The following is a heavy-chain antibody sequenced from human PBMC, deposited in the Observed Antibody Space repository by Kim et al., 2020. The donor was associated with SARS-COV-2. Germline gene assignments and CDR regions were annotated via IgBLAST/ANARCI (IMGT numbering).Heavy chain of an antibody. D-gene: IGHD3-3*01. CDR3: ARDRMDWSGYGNWFDP. V-gene: IGHV1-2*06. CDR1: GYTFTGYY. CDR2: INPNSGGT. J-gene: IGHJ5*02. Sequence: ASVKVSCKASGYTFTGYYMHWVRQAPGQGLEWMGRINPNSGGTNYAQKFQGRVTMTRDTSISTAYMELSRLRSDDTAVYYCARDRMDWSGYGNWFDPWGQGTLVTVSS.